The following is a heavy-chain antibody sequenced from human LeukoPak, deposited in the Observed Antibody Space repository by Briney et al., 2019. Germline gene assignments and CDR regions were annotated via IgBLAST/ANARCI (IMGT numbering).Heavy chain of an antibody. J-gene: IGHJ5*02. CDR3: ARGLWYDRPKYNWFDP. Sequence: ASVKVSCKASGYTFTNYGINWVRQAPGQGLEWMGWISAYNGNTNYAQKLQGRVTMTTDTSTSTAYMELRSLRSDDTAVYYCARGLWYDRPKYNWFDPWGQGTLVTVSS. CDR1: GYTFTNYG. CDR2: ISAYNGNT. V-gene: IGHV1-18*01. D-gene: IGHD1-14*01.